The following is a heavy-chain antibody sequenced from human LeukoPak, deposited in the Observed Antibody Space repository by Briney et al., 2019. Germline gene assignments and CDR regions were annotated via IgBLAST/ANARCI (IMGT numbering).Heavy chain of an antibody. V-gene: IGHV4-39*07. CDR1: GGSISSSSYY. Sequence: SETLSLTCTVSGGSISSSSYYWGWIRQPPGKGLEWIGSIYYSGSTYYNPSLKSRVTISVDTSKNQFSLKLSSVTAADTAVYYCAGDSHRYYGMDVWGQGTTVTVSS. CDR3: AGDSHRYYGMDV. J-gene: IGHJ6*02. CDR2: IYYSGST.